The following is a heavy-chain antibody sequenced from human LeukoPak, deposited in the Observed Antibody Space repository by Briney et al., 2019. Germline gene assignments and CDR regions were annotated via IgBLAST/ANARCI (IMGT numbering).Heavy chain of an antibody. D-gene: IGHD1-26*01. CDR2: ISSSSSTI. J-gene: IGHJ4*02. CDR1: GLTFSSYS. V-gene: IGHV3-48*04. CDR3: ARDRGGSYSAIDY. Sequence: GGSLRLSCAASGLTFSSYSMNCVREAPGKALVWVSFISSSSSTIYYADSVKGRFTISRDNAKNSLYLQMNSLRAEDTAVYYCARDRGGSYSAIDYWGQGTLVTVSS.